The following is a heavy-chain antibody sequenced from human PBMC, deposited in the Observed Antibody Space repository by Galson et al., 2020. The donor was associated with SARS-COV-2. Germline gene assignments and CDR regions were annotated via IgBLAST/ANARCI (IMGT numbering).Heavy chain of an antibody. CDR3: ARGSTSHAFDI. J-gene: IGHJ3*02. V-gene: IGHV3-33*08. D-gene: IGHD3-10*01. Sequence: TGGSLRLSCEASGFTFRTYGMDWVRQAPGKGLAWVAVIWYDGSNKYYVDSVKGRFTISRDNSKNTLYLQMNSLRADDTAVYYCARGSTSHAFDIWGQGTMVTVSS. CDR2: IWYDGSNK. CDR1: GFTFRTYG.